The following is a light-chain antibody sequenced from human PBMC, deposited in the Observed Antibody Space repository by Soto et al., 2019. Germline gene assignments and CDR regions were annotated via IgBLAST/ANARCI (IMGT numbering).Light chain of an antibody. CDR1: SSDIGGYNY. CDR2: EVT. V-gene: IGLV2-14*01. Sequence: QSVLTQPPSASGSPGQSVTISCTGGSSDIGGYNYVSWYQQRPGKVPRLIIYEVTKRPSGVSNRFSGSKSGNTASLTISGLQAEDEADYYCSSYTTSAPYVFGSGTKLTVL. J-gene: IGLJ1*01. CDR3: SSYTTSAPYV.